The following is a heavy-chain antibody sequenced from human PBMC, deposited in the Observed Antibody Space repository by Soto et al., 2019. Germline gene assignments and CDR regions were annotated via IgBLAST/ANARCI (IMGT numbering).Heavy chain of an antibody. CDR3: ARVLPVVSYSSSATNWFDP. J-gene: IGHJ5*02. V-gene: IGHV4-4*02. D-gene: IGHD6-13*01. CDR2: IYHSGST. Sequence: SETLSLTCAVSGGSISSSNWWSWVRQPPGKGLEWIGEIYHSGSTNYNPSLKSRVTISVDKSKNQFSLKLSSVTAADTAVYYCARVLPVVSYSSSATNWFDPWGQGTLVTVSS. CDR1: GGSISSSNW.